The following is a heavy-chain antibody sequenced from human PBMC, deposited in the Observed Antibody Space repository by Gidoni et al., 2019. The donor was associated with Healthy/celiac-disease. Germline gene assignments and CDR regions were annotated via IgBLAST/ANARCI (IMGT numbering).Heavy chain of an antibody. CDR1: GYSFTSYW. V-gene: IGHV5-51*01. CDR2: IFPGDSDT. J-gene: IGHJ6*02. Sequence: EGQLLQSRAEVKKPGASLPISCMGPGYSFTSYWIGWVRQMPGKGREWMGIIFPGDSDTRYSPSFQGKVTISADKSISTAYLQWSSMKASDTAMYYCARLETPDRTYYYYGMDVWSQGTTVTVSS. CDR3: ARLETPDRTYYYYGMDV. D-gene: IGHD2-15*01.